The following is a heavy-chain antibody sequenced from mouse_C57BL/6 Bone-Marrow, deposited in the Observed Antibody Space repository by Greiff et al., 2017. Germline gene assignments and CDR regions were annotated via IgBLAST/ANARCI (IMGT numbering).Heavy chain of an antibody. D-gene: IGHD1-1*01. V-gene: IGHV1-26*01. CDR3: ARNFYGSSPLFAY. Sequence: EVQLQQSGPELVKPGASVKISCKASGYTFTDYYMNWVKQSHGKSLEWIGDINPNNGGTSYNQKFKGKATLTVDKSSSTAYMELRSLPSEDSAVYYCARNFYGSSPLFAYWGQGTLVTVSA. J-gene: IGHJ3*01. CDR1: GYTFTDYY. CDR2: INPNNGGT.